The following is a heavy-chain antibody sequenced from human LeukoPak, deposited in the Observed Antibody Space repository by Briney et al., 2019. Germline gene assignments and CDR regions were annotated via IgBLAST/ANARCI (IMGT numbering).Heavy chain of an antibody. Sequence: GGSLRLSCAASGFTFSTYGMHWVRQAPGKGLEWVAYIRSDGEYKPYADSVKGRFTISRDNSKNTLYLQMNSLRAEDTAVYYCAKERFFIAAAGLDYWGQGTLVTVSS. CDR2: IRSDGEYK. CDR1: GFTFSTYG. CDR3: AKERFFIAAAGLDY. V-gene: IGHV3-30*02. J-gene: IGHJ4*02. D-gene: IGHD6-13*01.